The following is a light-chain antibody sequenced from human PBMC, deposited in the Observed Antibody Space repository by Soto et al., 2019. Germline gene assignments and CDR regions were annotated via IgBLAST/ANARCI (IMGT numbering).Light chain of an antibody. Sequence: EIVLTQSPGTLSLSPGERATLSCRASQSVSGTYLVWYQQKPGQAPRLLIYGASSRATGTPDRFSGSGSGTDFTLTISRLEPEDFAVYSCQQYGSSPRTFGGGTKVEIK. CDR2: GAS. CDR1: QSVSGTY. V-gene: IGKV3-20*01. J-gene: IGKJ4*01. CDR3: QQYGSSPRT.